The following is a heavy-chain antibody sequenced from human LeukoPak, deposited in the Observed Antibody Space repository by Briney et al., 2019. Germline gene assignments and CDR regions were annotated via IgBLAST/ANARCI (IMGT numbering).Heavy chain of an antibody. V-gene: IGHV3-30*03. D-gene: IGHD3-10*01. Sequence: QPGGSLRLSCAASGFTFNSYGMHWVRQAPGKGLEWVAVISYDGSYKFYADSVKGRFTISRDNSKSTLYLQMNSLRAEDTAVYYCARDEGYYYGSGSYCDYWGQGTLVTVSS. J-gene: IGHJ4*02. CDR1: GFTFNSYG. CDR2: ISYDGSYK. CDR3: ARDEGYYYGSGSYCDY.